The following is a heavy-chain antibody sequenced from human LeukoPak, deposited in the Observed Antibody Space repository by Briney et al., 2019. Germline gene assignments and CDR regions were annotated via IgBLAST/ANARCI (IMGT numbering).Heavy chain of an antibody. CDR1: GFTFSSCG. J-gene: IGHJ4*02. Sequence: GGSLRLSCSASGFTFSSCGMHWVRQAPGKGLEWVAFIRYDGSNEYSADSVKGRFTISRDNATNSLYLQMNSLRAEDTAVYYCARTERLRYFDYWGQGTLVTVSS. V-gene: IGHV3-30*02. D-gene: IGHD1-1*01. CDR3: ARTERLRYFDY. CDR2: IRYDGSNE.